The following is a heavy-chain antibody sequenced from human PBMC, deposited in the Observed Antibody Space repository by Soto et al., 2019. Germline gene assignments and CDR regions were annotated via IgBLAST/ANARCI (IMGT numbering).Heavy chain of an antibody. Sequence: SETLSLTCTVSGGSMNNYYWSWIRQPPGKGLEWIGYIYYSGTTNYNPSLRSRVTMSVDTSKNQFSLKLSSVTAADTAVYYCARMVRGVFETPFDYWGRGTLVTVSS. J-gene: IGHJ4*02. CDR3: ARMVRGVFETPFDY. CDR2: IYYSGTT. CDR1: GGSMNNYY. V-gene: IGHV4-59*08. D-gene: IGHD3-10*01.